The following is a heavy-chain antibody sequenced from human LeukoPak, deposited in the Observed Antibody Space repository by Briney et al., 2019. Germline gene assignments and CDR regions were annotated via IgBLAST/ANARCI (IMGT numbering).Heavy chain of an antibody. V-gene: IGHV3-48*01. CDR2: ISSSSNTI. Sequence: GGSLRLSCAASGFTFSSYSMNWVRQAPGKGLEWVSYISSSSNTIYHADSVKGRFTISRDNAKNSVHLQMNSLRAEDTAVYYCARDLLGWELHYFDYWGQGTLVTVSS. J-gene: IGHJ4*02. CDR1: GFTFSSYS. CDR3: ARDLLGWELHYFDY. D-gene: IGHD1-26*01.